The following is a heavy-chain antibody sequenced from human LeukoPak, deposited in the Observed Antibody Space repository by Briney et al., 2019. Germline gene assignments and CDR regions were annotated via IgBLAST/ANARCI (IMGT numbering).Heavy chain of an antibody. V-gene: IGHV3-33*01. J-gene: IGHJ6*02. D-gene: IGHD1-26*01. CDR1: GFTFSSYG. Sequence: GGSLRLSCAASGFTFSSYGMHWVRQAPGKGLEWVAVIWYDGSNKYYADSVKGRFTISRDNSKNTLYLQMNSLRAEDTAVYYCARDQDGGSYYVLDYGMDVWGQGTTVTVSS. CDR2: IWYDGSNK. CDR3: ARDQDGGSYYVLDYGMDV.